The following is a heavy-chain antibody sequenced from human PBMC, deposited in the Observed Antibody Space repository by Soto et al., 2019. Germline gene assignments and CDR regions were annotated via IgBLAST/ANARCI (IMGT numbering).Heavy chain of an antibody. CDR1: GYTFTSYG. CDR2: ISAYNGNT. D-gene: IGHD6-6*01. V-gene: IGHV1-18*01. CDR3: ARDPSPTDAFDI. J-gene: IGHJ3*02. Sequence: ASVKVSCKASGYTFTSYGISWVRQAPGQGLEWMGWISAYNGNTNYAQKLQGRVTMATDTSTSTAYMELRSLRSDDTAVYYCARDPSPTDAFDIWGQGTMVTVSS.